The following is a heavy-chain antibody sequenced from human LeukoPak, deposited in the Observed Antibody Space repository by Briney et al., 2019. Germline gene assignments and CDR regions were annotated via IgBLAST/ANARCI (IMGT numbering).Heavy chain of an antibody. CDR3: ARQDSSGYYYRGYWFDP. J-gene: IGHJ5*02. Sequence: SETLSPTCAVYGGSFSGYYWSWIRQPPGKGLEWIGEINHSGSTNYNPSLKSRVTISVDTSKNQFSLKLSSVTAADTAVYYCARQDSSGYYYRGYWFDPWGQGTLVTVSS. D-gene: IGHD3-22*01. CDR2: INHSGST. V-gene: IGHV4-34*01. CDR1: GGSFSGYY.